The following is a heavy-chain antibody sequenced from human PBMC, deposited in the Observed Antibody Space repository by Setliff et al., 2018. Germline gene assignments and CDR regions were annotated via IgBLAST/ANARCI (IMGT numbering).Heavy chain of an antibody. D-gene: IGHD3-3*01. CDR1: GGSFSGYY. Sequence: PSETLSLTFAVYGGSFSGYYGSWIRQPPGKGLEWIGEINNSGSTNYNPSLKSRVTISVDTSKNKFSLKLSYVTAADTALYYCARRYNFWSGYLDYWGQGTLVTVSS. V-gene: IGHV4-34*01. J-gene: IGHJ4*02. CDR3: ARRYNFWSGYLDY. CDR2: INNSGST.